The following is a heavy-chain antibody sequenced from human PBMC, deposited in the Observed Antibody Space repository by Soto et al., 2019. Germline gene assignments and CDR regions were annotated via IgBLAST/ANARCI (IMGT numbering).Heavy chain of an antibody. CDR3: ASNWEDAFDI. D-gene: IGHD1-1*01. CDR2: ISSSSSYI. V-gene: IGHV3-21*01. J-gene: IGHJ3*02. CDR1: GFTFSSYS. Sequence: GGSLRLSCAASGFTFSSYSMNWVRQAPGKGLEWVSSISSSSSYIYYADSVKGRFTISRDNAKNSLYLQMNSLRAEDAAVYYCASNWEDAFDIWGQGTMVTVSS.